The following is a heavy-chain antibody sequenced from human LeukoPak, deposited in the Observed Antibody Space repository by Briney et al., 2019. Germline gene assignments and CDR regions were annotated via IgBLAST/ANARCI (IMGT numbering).Heavy chain of an antibody. CDR1: GFTFSDYY. D-gene: IGHD6-13*01. Sequence: SGGSLRLSCAASGFTFSDYYRRWVRQAPGKGVEWVAYISSSGRTIYYGDAVKGRFTISRDNAKTSLYLQMTSLRAEDAAVYYCARGGVGIAAAGTFDYWGQGTLVTVSS. J-gene: IGHJ4*02. CDR3: ARGGVGIAAAGTFDY. V-gene: IGHV3-11*04. CDR2: ISSSGRTI.